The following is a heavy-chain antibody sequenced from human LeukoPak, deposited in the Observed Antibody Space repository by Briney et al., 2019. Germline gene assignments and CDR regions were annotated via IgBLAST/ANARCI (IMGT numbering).Heavy chain of an antibody. Sequence: GGSLRLSRAASGFTFSDYYMSWIRQTPGKGLAWGSALNGGSGDIYYADSVKGRFTISRDNVDHMLFLQMDNLRAEDTAIYYCARDYRYYDFWSRYPQPYLYYYMDVWGKGATVIVSS. CDR1: GFTFSDYY. J-gene: IGHJ6*03. V-gene: IGHV3-11*05. CDR2: LNGGSGDI. D-gene: IGHD3-3*01. CDR3: ARDYRYYDFWSRYPQPYLYYYMDV.